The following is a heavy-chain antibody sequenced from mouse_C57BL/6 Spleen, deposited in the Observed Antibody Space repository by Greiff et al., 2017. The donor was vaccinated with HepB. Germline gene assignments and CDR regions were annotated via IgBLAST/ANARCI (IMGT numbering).Heavy chain of an antibody. CDR2: IYPGSGST. D-gene: IGHD2-3*01. V-gene: IGHV1-55*01. J-gene: IGHJ2*01. CDR3: ALGWLLPYYFDY. Sequence: QVQLQQPGAELVKPGASVKMSCKAPGYTFTSYWITWVKQRPGQGLEWIGDIYPGSGSTNYNEKFKSKATLTVDTSSSTAYMQLSSLTSEDSAVYYCALGWLLPYYFDYWGQGTTLTVSS. CDR1: GYTFTSYW.